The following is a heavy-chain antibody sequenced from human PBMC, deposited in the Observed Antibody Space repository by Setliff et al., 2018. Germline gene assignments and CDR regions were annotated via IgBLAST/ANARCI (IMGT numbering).Heavy chain of an antibody. D-gene: IGHD5-18*01. CDR1: GYTFTSYD. J-gene: IGHJ4*02. CDR3: ARRVGSVGIQLPDY. CDR2: MNPNSGNT. V-gene: IGHV1-8*02. Sequence: ASVKVSCKASGYTFTSYDINWVRQATGQGLEWMGWMNPNSGNTCYAQKFQGRVTMTRNTSISTAYMELSSLRSEDTAVYYCARRVGSVGIQLPDYWGQGTLVTVSS.